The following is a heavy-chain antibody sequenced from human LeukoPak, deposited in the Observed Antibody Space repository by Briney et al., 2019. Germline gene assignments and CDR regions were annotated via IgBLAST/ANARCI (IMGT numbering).Heavy chain of an antibody. D-gene: IGHD5-24*01. V-gene: IGHV3-30*02. CDR2: IRYDGSNK. CDR3: AKDSGVGMATTFSILDI. CDR1: GFTFSNYG. J-gene: IGHJ3*02. Sequence: PGGSLRLSCAASGFTFSNYGMHWVRQAPGKGLEWVAFIRYDGSNKYYADSVKGRFTISRDNSKNTLYLPMNSLSAEDTAVYYCAKDSGVGMATTFSILDIWGRGTMVTVSS.